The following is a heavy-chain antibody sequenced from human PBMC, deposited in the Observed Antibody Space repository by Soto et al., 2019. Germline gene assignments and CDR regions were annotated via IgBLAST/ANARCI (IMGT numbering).Heavy chain of an antibody. CDR3: ARGWLQLDYYYYGMDV. CDR2: IIPIFGTA. D-gene: IGHD6-6*01. CDR1: GGTFSSYA. J-gene: IGHJ6*02. Sequence: GASVKVSCKGSGGTFSSYAISWVRQAPGQGLEWMGGIIPIFGTANYAQKFQGRVTITADKSTSTVYMELSSLRSEDTAVYYCARGWLQLDYYYYGMDVWGQGTTVTVSS. V-gene: IGHV1-69*06.